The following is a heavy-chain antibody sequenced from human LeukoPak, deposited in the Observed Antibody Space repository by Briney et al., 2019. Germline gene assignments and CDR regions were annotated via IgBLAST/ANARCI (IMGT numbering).Heavy chain of an antibody. D-gene: IGHD3-3*01. CDR1: GYTLTELS. Sequence: ASVKVSCKASGYTLTELSMHWVRQAPGKGLEWMGGFDPEDGETIYAQKFQGRVTMTEDTSTDTAYMELSSLRSEDTAVYYCATDQGPRYYDFWSGYYYWGQGTLVTVSS. CDR3: ATDQGPRYYDFWSGYYY. CDR2: FDPEDGET. V-gene: IGHV1-24*01. J-gene: IGHJ4*02.